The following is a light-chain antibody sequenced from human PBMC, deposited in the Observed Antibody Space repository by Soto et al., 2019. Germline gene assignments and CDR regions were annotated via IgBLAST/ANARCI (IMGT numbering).Light chain of an antibody. V-gene: IGLV2-23*01. CDR2: EDN. CDR1: SSDVGAYNL. Sequence: QSALTQPASVSGSPGQSITISCTGTSSDVGAYNLVSWYQQNPGKAPKMMLYEDNKRPSGVSNRFSGSKSGNTASLTISGLQAEDEADYYCCSYTRSDSYVFGTGTKVTVL. CDR3: CSYTRSDSYV. J-gene: IGLJ1*01.